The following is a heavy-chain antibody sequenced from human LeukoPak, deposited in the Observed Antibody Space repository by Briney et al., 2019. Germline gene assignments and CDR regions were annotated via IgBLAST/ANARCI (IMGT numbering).Heavy chain of an antibody. J-gene: IGHJ4*02. D-gene: IGHD3-16*02. CDR1: GFTFYNYG. CDR3: GKVSGFKITFGGVID. Sequence: GASLRLSCAASGFTFYNYGMHWVRQAPAKGLEWVAVISYDGINKFYEEPVKGRFTISRDNSKNTVYLQMNRLRAEDKAVFYCGKVSGFKITFGGVIDWGQGTPVTVSS. CDR2: ISYDGINK. V-gene: IGHV3-30*18.